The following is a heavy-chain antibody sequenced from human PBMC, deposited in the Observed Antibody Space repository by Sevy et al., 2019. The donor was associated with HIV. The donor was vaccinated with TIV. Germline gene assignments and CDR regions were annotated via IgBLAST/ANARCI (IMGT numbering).Heavy chain of an antibody. D-gene: IGHD2-8*01. J-gene: IGHJ4*01. Sequence: GGSLRLSCAASGFAFGRNVMSWVRQVPGQGLEWISNINEDGDKTYYPESVKGRFIISRDNLKNTLYFQMNSLRAEDTAIYYCARDPYTSGYGAFDYWGPGTLVTVSS. V-gene: IGHV3-23*01. CDR3: ARDPYTSGYGAFDY. CDR2: INEDGDKT. CDR1: GFAFGRNV.